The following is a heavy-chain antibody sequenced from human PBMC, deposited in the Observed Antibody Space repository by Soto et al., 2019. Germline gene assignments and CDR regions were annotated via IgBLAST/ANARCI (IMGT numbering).Heavy chain of an antibody. CDR1: GYTFTSYG. J-gene: IGHJ4*02. V-gene: IGHV1-18*01. CDR2: ISAYNGNT. D-gene: IGHD6-13*01. Sequence: QVQLVQSGAEVKKPGASVKVSCKASGYTFTSYGISWVRQAPGQGLEWMGWISAYNGNTNYAQKLQGRVTMTTDKSTSTAYMELRSLRFEDTAVYYFARDINAAAGLYYFDYCGQGTLVTVSS. CDR3: ARDINAAAGLYYFDY.